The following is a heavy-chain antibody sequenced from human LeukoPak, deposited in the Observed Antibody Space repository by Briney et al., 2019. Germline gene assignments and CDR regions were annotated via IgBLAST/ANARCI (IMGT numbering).Heavy chain of an antibody. CDR3: ARVSAYYDSSGYPYWYFDL. CDR2: IYHSGST. V-gene: IGHV4-59*01. Sequence: SETLSLTCTVSGGSISSYYWSWIRQPPGKGLEWIGYIYHSGSTNYNPSLKSRVTISVDTSKNQFSLKLSSVTAADTAVYYCARVSAYYDSSGYPYWYFDLWGRGTLVTVSS. J-gene: IGHJ2*01. D-gene: IGHD3-22*01. CDR1: GGSISSYY.